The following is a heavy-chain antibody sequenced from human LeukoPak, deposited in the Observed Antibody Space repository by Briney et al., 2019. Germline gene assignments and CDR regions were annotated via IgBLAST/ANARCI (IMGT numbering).Heavy chain of an antibody. CDR3: ARRNCSSTSCYLDGMDV. CDR1: GYSFTSYW. V-gene: IGHV5-51*01. CDR2: IYPGDSDT. Sequence: GESLKISCKGSGYSFTSYWIGWVRQMPGTGLEWMGIIYPGDSDTRYSPSFQGQVTISADKSISTAYLQWSSLKASDTAMYYCARRNCSSTSCYLDGMDVWGQGTTVTVSS. D-gene: IGHD2-2*01. J-gene: IGHJ6*02.